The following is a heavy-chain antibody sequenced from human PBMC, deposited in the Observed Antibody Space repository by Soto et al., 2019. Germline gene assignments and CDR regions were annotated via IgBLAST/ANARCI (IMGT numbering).Heavy chain of an antibody. CDR2: ISGSGGST. J-gene: IGHJ6*02. CDR1: GFTFSSYA. CDR3: AKDVIVVVPAAIDYYYYGMDV. Sequence: GSLRLSCAASGFTFSSYAMSWVRQAPGKGLEWVSAISGSGGSTYYADSVKGRFTISRDNSKNTLYLQMNSLRAEDTAVYYCAKDVIVVVPAAIDYYYYGMDVWGQGTTVTVSS. V-gene: IGHV3-23*01. D-gene: IGHD2-2*01.